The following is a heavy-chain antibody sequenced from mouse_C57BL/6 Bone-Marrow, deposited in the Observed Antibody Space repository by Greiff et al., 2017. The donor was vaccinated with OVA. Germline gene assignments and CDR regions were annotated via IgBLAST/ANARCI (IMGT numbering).Heavy chain of an antibody. CDR2: ISNGGGST. V-gene: IGHV5-12*01. Sequence: EVKVVESGGGLVQPGGSLKLSCAASGFTFSDYYMYWVRQTPEKRLEWVAYISNGGGSTYYPDTVKGRFTISRDNAKNTLYLQMSRLKSEDTAMYYCARQDYSKAYWGQGTLVTVSA. J-gene: IGHJ3*01. CDR1: GFTFSDYY. CDR3: ARQDYSKAY. D-gene: IGHD2-5*01.